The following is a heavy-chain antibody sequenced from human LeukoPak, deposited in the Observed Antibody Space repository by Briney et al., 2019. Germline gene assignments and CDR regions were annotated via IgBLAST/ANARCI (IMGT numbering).Heavy chain of an antibody. CDR3: ARDNGYGSSSYYFDY. CDR1: GGSISSGGYY. V-gene: IGHV4-31*03. J-gene: IGHJ4*02. Sequence: SETLSLTCTVSGGSISSGGYYWSWIRQHPGKGLEWIGYIYYNGSTYYNPSLKSRVTISVDTSKNQFSLKLSSVTAADTAVYYCARDNGYGSSSYYFDYWGQGILVTVSS. D-gene: IGHD6-6*01. CDR2: IYYNGST.